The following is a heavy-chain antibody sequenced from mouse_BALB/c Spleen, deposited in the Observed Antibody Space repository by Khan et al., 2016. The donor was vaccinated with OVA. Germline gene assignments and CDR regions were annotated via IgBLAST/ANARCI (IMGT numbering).Heavy chain of an antibody. CDR2: IRNKANGYTS. CDR3: ARDIWGGGAMDY. D-gene: IGHD4-1*01. CDR1: GFTFTDYY. V-gene: IGHV7-3*02. Sequence: EVELLESGGGSVQPGNSQRLSCATSGFTFTDYYISWVRQPPGKALEWLGFIRNKANGYTSKYSESVKGRFTISRSNSQSILYFQMNTRGAEDSATYDSARDIWGGGAMDYWGQEASVTISS. J-gene: IGHJ4*01.